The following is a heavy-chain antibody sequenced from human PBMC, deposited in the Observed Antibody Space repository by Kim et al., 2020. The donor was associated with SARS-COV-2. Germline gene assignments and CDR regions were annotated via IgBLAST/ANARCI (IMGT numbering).Heavy chain of an antibody. J-gene: IGHJ5*02. Sequence: AEKCQGRVTMTRDTSTSTVYMELSSLRSEDTAVYYCARAGIAVAGTGFDPWGQGTLVTVSS. V-gene: IGHV1-46*01. CDR3: ARAGIAVAGTGFDP. D-gene: IGHD6-19*01.